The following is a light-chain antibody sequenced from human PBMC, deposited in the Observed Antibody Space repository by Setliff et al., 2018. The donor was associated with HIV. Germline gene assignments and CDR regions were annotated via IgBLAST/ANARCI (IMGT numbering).Light chain of an antibody. J-gene: IGLJ1*01. V-gene: IGLV2-8*01. Sequence: QSALTQPPSASGSPGQSATISCTGTSSDVGGYPYVSWYQQHPGKAPKLMIFEVSERPSGVPDRFSGSKSGNTASLTVSGLQAEDEADYYCSSYAGSNRVFGTGTKVTVL. CDR2: EVS. CDR1: SSDVGGYPY. CDR3: SSYAGSNRV.